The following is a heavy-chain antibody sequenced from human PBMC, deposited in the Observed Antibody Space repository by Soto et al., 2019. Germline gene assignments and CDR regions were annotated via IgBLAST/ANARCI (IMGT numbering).Heavy chain of an antibody. J-gene: IGHJ3*01. CDR2: MTPSGSSR. CDR1: GFTFSDHC. CDR3: ARELSGNYLTFDL. D-gene: IGHD1-26*01. Sequence: QVQLVESGGDLVKPAGSLRLSCAASGFTFSDHCMSWIRQAPGKGLEWISYMTPSGSSRSYADSVKGRFTISRDNAKNSLYLQMNSLRGEDPAVYYCARELSGNYLTFDLWGQGTMVTVSS. V-gene: IGHV3-11*01.